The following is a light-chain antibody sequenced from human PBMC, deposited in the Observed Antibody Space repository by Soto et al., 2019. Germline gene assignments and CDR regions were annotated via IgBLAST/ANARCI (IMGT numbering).Light chain of an antibody. Sequence: EIVLTQSPAIPSMSPGERATLSCRASQSVSSYFAWYQQKPGQAPRLLIYDASNRATGVPARFSGSGSGTDFTLPISSLEPEDFAVYYCQQRRYWPVTFGQGTKVEIK. CDR3: QQRRYWPVT. V-gene: IGKV3-11*01. J-gene: IGKJ1*01. CDR2: DAS. CDR1: QSVSSY.